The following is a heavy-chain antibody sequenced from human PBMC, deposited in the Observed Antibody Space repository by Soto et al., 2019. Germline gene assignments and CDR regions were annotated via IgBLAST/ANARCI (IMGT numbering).Heavy chain of an antibody. V-gene: IGHV1-2*02. Sequence: ASVKVSCKASGYIFTGYYIHWVRQAPGQGLEWMGWISPNSGDTNYAQKFQGRVTMTRDTSISTAYMELSRLRSDDTAMYYCARAESWHQLVVDYWGQGTLVTVSS. CDR2: ISPNSGDT. CDR3: ARAESWHQLVVDY. CDR1: GYIFTGYY. J-gene: IGHJ4*02. D-gene: IGHD6-13*01.